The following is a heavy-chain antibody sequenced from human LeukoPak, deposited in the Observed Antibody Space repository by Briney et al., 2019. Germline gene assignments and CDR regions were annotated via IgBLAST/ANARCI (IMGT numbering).Heavy chain of an antibody. Sequence: SQTLSLTCTVAGGSIGISSYYWGWIRQPPWKGPEWFGSIYYSGSTYYNPSLKSRVTISVDTSKNQFSLKLSSVTAADTAVYYCARHTGRSMAPGFDYWGQGTLVTVSS. V-gene: IGHV4-39*01. J-gene: IGHJ4*02. D-gene: IGHD2/OR15-2a*01. CDR3: ARHTGRSMAPGFDY. CDR2: IYYSGST. CDR1: GGSIGISSYY.